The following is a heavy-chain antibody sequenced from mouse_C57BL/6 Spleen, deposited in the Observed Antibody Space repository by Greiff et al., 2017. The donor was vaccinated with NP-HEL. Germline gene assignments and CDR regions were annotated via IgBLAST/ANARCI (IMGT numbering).Heavy chain of an antibody. CDR1: GFSLTSYG. J-gene: IGHJ1*03. V-gene: IGHV2-2*01. Sequence: VQLQQSGPGLVQPSQSLSITCTVSGFSLTSYGVHWVRQSPGKGLEWLGVIWSGGSTDYNAAFISRLSISKDNSKSQVFFKMNSLQADDTAIYYCARPSSYVDWYFDVWGTGTTVTVSS. CDR2: IWSGGST. D-gene: IGHD1-1*01. CDR3: ARPSSYVDWYFDV.